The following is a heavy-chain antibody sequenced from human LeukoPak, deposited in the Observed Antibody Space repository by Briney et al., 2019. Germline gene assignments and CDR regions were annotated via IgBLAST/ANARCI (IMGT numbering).Heavy chain of an antibody. CDR1: GFTVSSNY. D-gene: IGHD3-22*01. J-gene: IGHJ4*02. CDR2: IYSGGNT. V-gene: IGHV3-53*01. Sequence: PGGSLRLSCAASGFTVSSNYMSWVRQAPGKGLEWVSVIYSGGNTYYADSVKGRFTISRDNSKNTLYLQMNSLRAEDTAVYYCAKEGDYDSSGYYYWGQGTLVTVSS. CDR3: AKEGDYDSSGYYY.